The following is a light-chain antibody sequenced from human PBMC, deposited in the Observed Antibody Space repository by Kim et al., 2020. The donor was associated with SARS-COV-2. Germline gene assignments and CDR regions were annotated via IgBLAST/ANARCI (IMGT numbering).Light chain of an antibody. V-gene: IGLV4-69*01. CDR1: SGHSSYA. CDR3: QTWGTGIRV. J-gene: IGLJ3*02. Sequence: ASVKLTCTLSSGHSSYAIAWHQQQPEEGPRYLMKLNSDGSHNKGDGIPDRFSGSSSGAERYLTISSLQSEDEADYYCQTWGTGIRVFGGGTKLTVL. CDR2: LNSDGSH.